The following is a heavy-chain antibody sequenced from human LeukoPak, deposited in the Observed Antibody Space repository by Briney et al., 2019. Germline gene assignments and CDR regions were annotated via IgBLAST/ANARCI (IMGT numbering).Heavy chain of an antibody. CDR3: ARDIRFLYYYYGMDV. D-gene: IGHD3-10*01. CDR1: GFTFSSYS. Sequence: LSGGSLRLSCAASGFTFSSYSMNWVRQAPGKGLEWVSYISSSSSTIYYADSVKGRFTISRDNSKNTLYLQMNSLRAEDTAVYYCARDIRFLYYYYGMDVWGQGTTVTVSS. J-gene: IGHJ6*02. CDR2: ISSSSSTI. V-gene: IGHV3-48*01.